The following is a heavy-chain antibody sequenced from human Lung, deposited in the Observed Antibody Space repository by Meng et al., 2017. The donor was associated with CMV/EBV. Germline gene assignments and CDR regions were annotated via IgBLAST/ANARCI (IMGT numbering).Heavy chain of an antibody. CDR2: IHHSGSA. D-gene: IGHD2-21*01. CDR1: GGSMSSGNYY. J-gene: IGHJ4*02. Sequence: QVKRQESGRGLVEPSQTLSLTCTVSGGSMSSGNYYWSWIRQPPGKGLEWIGYIHHSGSAYYNPSLKSRVSISVDTSKNQFSLNLNSMTAADTAVYYCASFDHIPRRNYFDYWGQGTLVTVSS. V-gene: IGHV4-30-4*01. CDR3: ASFDHIPRRNYFDY.